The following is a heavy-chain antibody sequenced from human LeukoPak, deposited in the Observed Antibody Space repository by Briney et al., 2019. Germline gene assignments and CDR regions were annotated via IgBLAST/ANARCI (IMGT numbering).Heavy chain of an antibody. Sequence: GGSLRLSCAASGFAFSSYDMTWVRQAPGKGLEWVSGNSGVRYNTYYADSVKGRFTISRDNAKNSLYLQMNSLRAEDTAVYYCARGFGGDYFDYWGQGTLVTVSS. J-gene: IGHJ4*02. CDR1: GFAFSSYD. V-gene: IGHV3-21*01. D-gene: IGHD2-21*01. CDR3: ARGFGGDYFDY. CDR2: NSGVRYNT.